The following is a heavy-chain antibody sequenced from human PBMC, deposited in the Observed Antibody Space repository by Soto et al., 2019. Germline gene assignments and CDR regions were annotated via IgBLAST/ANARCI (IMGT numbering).Heavy chain of an antibody. Sequence: SETLSLTCTVSGGSIRSSTYYWGWIRQPPGKGLEWIGSIYYSGSTHYNPSLKSRITINPDTSNNQLSLQLNSVTPDDTAVYYCARLIGNSWLDSWGQGTLVTVS. V-gene: IGHV4-39*01. J-gene: IGHJ5*01. CDR3: ARLIGNSWLDS. CDR1: GGSIRSSTYY. D-gene: IGHD1-26*01. CDR2: IYYSGST.